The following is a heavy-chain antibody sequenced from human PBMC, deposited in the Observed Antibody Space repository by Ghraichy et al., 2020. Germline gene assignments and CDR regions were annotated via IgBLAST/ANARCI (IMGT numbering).Heavy chain of an antibody. CDR2: ISSSSSTI. D-gene: IGHD5-18*01. Sequence: GGSLRLSCAASGFTFSSYSMNWVRQAPGKGLEWVSYISSSSSTIYYADSVKGRFTISRDNAKNSLYLQMNSLRAEDTAVYYCARGAMVWMDVWGQGTTVTVSS. J-gene: IGHJ6*02. V-gene: IGHV3-48*01. CDR3: ARGAMVWMDV. CDR1: GFTFSSYS.